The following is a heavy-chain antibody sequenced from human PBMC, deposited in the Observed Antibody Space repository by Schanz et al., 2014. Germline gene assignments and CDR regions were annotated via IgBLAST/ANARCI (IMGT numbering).Heavy chain of an antibody. CDR3: ARTLVNGSRKWFVP. CDR1: GASVSSFY. Sequence: QVQLQESGPGLVKPSETLSLTCAVSGASVSSFYWSWIRQPAGKGLEWIGHVYATGRTKYNPSLKSRVTMSVDTSQKQISLKLTSVTAADTAVYYCARTLVNGSRKWFVPWGPGTQVTVSS. V-gene: IGHV4-4*07. D-gene: IGHD3-10*01. J-gene: IGHJ5*02. CDR2: VYATGRT.